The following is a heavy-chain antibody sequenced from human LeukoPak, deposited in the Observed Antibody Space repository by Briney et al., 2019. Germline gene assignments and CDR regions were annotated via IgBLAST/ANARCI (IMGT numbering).Heavy chain of an antibody. J-gene: IGHJ4*02. V-gene: IGHV4-59*10. CDR3: ARGLSVVVVAASEYYFDY. Sequence: SETLSLTCAVYGGSFSGYYWSWIRQPAGKGLEWIGRMYTSGSTNYNPSLKSRVTISVDTSKNQFSLKLSSVTAADTAVYYCARGLSVVVVAASEYYFDYWGQGTLVTVSS. CDR1: GGSFSGYY. D-gene: IGHD2-15*01. CDR2: MYTSGST.